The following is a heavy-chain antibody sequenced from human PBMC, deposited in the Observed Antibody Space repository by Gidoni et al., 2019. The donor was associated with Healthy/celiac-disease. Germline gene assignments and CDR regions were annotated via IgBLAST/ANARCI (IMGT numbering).Heavy chain of an antibody. D-gene: IGHD2-8*01. V-gene: IGHV1-2*02. Sequence: QVQLVQSGAEAKKPGASVKVSCKASGYTLTGYYMHWVRQAPGQGLEWMGWINPNSGGTNYALKFQGRVTMTRDTSISTAYMELSRLRSDDTAVYYCARDLGVRSPPYYYGMDVWGQGTTVTVSS. CDR1: GYTLTGYY. CDR2: INPNSGGT. J-gene: IGHJ6*02. CDR3: ARDLGVRSPPYYYGMDV.